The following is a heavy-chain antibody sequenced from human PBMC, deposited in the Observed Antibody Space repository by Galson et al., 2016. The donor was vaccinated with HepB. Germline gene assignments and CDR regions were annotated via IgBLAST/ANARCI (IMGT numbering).Heavy chain of an antibody. Sequence: SETLSLTCSVSGGSISSSSYYWGWIRQPPGKGLEWIGSIYYSGTTYYNPSLMSRVTISVDTSKNQFSLKLSSVTAADTAVYYCARRVAAAGTGGRYFDYWGQGTLVTVSS. V-gene: IGHV4-39*01. CDR3: ARRVAAAGTGGRYFDY. J-gene: IGHJ4*02. CDR1: GGSISSSSYY. D-gene: IGHD6-13*01. CDR2: IYYSGTT.